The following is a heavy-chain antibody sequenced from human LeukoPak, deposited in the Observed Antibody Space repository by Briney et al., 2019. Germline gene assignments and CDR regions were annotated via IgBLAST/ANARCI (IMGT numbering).Heavy chain of an antibody. CDR1: GFTFTNYG. CDR3: ARDLSPVVRASPMGY. CDR2: ITYDGYYK. V-gene: IGHV3-30*03. J-gene: IGHJ4*02. Sequence: QPGTSLRLSCAASGFTFTNYGMHWVRQAPGKGLEWVALITYDGYYKYYSDSVKGRFTISSDTSKNTLYLQMNSLRAEDTAVYYCARDLSPVVRASPMGYWGQGTLVTVSS. D-gene: IGHD3-10*01.